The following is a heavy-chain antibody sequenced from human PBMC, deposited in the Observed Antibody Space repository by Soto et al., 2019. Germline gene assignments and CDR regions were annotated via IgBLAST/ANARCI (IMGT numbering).Heavy chain of an antibody. CDR3: ARAVRSAPSDFDWLYDY. CDR1: GDSVSSNSAA. CDR2: TYYRSKWYN. D-gene: IGHD3-9*01. V-gene: IGHV6-1*01. Sequence: PSQTLSLTCAISGDSVSSNSAAWNWIRQSPSRGLEWLGRTYYRSKWYNDYAVSVKSRITINPDTSKNQFSLQLNSVTPEDTALYYCARAVRSAPSDFDWLYDYWGQGTLVTVSS. J-gene: IGHJ4*02.